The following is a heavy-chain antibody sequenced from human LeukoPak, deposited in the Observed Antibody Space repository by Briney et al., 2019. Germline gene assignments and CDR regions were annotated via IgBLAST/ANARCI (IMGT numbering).Heavy chain of an antibody. D-gene: IGHD6-25*01. CDR1: GFIVSDVY. CDR3: ATSGLNYYSYGIDV. J-gene: IGHJ6*02. V-gene: IGHV3-53*04. Sequence: TGGSLRLSCAASGFIVSDVYMSWVRQAPGEGLEWVSVIYPGGSKHSAESLKGRFNISRHNSKNTLYLQMNSLRAEDTAVYYCATSGLNYYSYGIDVWGQGTTVTVAS. CDR2: IYPGGSK.